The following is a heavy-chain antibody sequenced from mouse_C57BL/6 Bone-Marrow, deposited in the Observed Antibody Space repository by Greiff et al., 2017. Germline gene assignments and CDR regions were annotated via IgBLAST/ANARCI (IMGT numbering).Heavy chain of an antibody. CDR1: GYTFTSYW. J-gene: IGHJ2*01. CDR2: IDPSDSYT. D-gene: IGHD2-4*01. V-gene: IGHV1-50*01. Sequence: QVQLQQPGAELVKPGASVKLSCKASGYTFTSYWMQWVKQRPGQGLEWIGEIDPSDSYTTYNQKFKGKATLTVDTSSSTAYMQLSSLTSEDSAVYYCASSRDFPDYWGQGTTLTVSS. CDR3: ASSRDFPDY.